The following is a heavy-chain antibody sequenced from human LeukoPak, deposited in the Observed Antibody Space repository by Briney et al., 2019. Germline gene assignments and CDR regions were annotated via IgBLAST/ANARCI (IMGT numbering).Heavy chain of an antibody. CDR2: INHSGST. J-gene: IGHJ4*02. D-gene: IGHD6-6*01. CDR3: AKSIAARRAGYYFDY. Sequence: PSETLSLTCAVYGGSFSGYYRSWIRQPPGKGLEWIGEINHSGSTNYNPSLKSRVTISVDTSKNQFSLKLSSVTAADTAVYYCAKSIAARRAGYYFDYWGQGTLVTVSS. V-gene: IGHV4-34*01. CDR1: GGSFSGYY.